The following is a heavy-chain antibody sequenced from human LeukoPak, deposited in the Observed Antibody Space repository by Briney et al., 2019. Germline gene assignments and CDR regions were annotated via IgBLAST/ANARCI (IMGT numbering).Heavy chain of an antibody. D-gene: IGHD5-12*01. CDR1: GGSISSYY. CDR2: IYYSGST. J-gene: IGHJ4*02. CDR3: ARGYSGYDRYFDY. V-gene: IGHV4-59*08. Sequence: SETLSLTCSVSGGSISSYYWSWIRQPPGKGLEWIGYIYYSGSTNYNPSLKSRVTISVDTSKNQFSLKLSSVTAADTAVYYCARGYSGYDRYFDYWGQGTLVTVSS.